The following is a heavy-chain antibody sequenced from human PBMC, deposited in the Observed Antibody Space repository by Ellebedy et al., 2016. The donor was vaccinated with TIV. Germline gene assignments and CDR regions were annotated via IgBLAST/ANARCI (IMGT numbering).Heavy chain of an antibody. CDR1: GYTFTSYY. CDR2: INPSGGST. J-gene: IGHJ6*02. CDR3: ARDLAVAGPNPYYYYYGMDV. V-gene: IGHV1-46*01. D-gene: IGHD6-19*01. Sequence: ASVKVSCKASGYTFTSYYMHWVRQAPGQGLEWMGIINPSGGSTSYAQKFQGRVTMTRDTSTSTVYMELSSLRSEDTAVYYCARDLAVAGPNPYYYYYGMDVWGQGTTVTVSS.